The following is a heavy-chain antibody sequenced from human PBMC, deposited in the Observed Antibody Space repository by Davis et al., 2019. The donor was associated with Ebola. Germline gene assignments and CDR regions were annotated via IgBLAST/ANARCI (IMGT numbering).Heavy chain of an antibody. CDR3: ARESAEDALDI. CDR2: INGGNGHT. CDR1: EYIFSNYA. Sequence: ASVKVSCKASEYIFSNYAMHWVRQAPGQGLEWMGRINGGNGHTIYSQKFQGRVTISRDTSANTEYMELRSLRSEDTAMYFCARESAEDALDIWGQGTMVTVSS. J-gene: IGHJ3*02. V-gene: IGHV1-3*01.